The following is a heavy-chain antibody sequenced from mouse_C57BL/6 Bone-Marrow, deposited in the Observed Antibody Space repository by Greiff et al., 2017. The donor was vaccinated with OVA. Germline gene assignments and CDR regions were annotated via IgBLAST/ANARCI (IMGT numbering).Heavy chain of an antibody. V-gene: IGHV1-69*01. Sequence: QVQLKQPGAELVMPGASVKLSCKASGYTFTSYWMHWVKQRPGQGLEWIGEIDPSDSYTNYNQKFKGKSTLTVDKSSSTAYMQLSSLTSEDSAVYYCATSSYYLGFDYWGQGTTLTVSS. D-gene: IGHD1-1*01. CDR1: GYTFTSYW. J-gene: IGHJ2*01. CDR2: IDPSDSYT. CDR3: ATSSYYLGFDY.